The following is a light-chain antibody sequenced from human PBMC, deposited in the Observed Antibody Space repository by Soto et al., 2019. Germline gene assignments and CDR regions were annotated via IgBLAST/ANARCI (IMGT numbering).Light chain of an antibody. V-gene: IGLV2-23*01. CDR3: CAYAGSGTVV. CDR1: RSDVGSYNL. J-gene: IGLJ3*02. Sequence: QSVLTQPASVSGYPAQSITISCTGTRSDVGSYNLVSWYKQHPGKAPKVMIYEATKRHSGVSNRFSGSKSGNTASLTISGLKAEDEADYYCCAYAGSGTVVFCGGTKLTVL. CDR2: EAT.